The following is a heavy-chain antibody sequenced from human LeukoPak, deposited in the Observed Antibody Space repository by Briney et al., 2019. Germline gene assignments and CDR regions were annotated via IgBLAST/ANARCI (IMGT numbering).Heavy chain of an antibody. Sequence: SETLSLTCTVSGGSISSYYWSWIRQPPGKGLEWIGYIYYSGSTNYNPSLKSRVTISVDTSKNQFSLKLSSVTAADTAVYYCARSDSSGWYELGAFDIWGQGTMATVSS. CDR1: GGSISSYY. D-gene: IGHD6-19*01. V-gene: IGHV4-59*01. CDR3: ARSDSSGWYELGAFDI. CDR2: IYYSGST. J-gene: IGHJ3*02.